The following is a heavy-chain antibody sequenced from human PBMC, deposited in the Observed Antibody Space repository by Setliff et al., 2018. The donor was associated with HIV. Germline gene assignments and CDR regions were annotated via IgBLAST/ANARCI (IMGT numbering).Heavy chain of an antibody. CDR2: MYFSGNA. D-gene: IGHD3-10*01. Sequence: SETLSLTCSVSGGSISSHYWNWIRQAPGKGLEWIGTMYFSGNARISPFFKNRVTISVDTSKNQLSLNLTSVTAADTAVYYCARVETTVRGATYAMDVWGQGTTVTVSS. J-gene: IGHJ6*02. V-gene: IGHV4-59*11. CDR1: GGSISSHY. CDR3: ARVETTVRGATYAMDV.